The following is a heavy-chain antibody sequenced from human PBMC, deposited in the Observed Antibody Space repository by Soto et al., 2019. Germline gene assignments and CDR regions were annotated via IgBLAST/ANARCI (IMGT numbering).Heavy chain of an antibody. Sequence: SETLSLTCTVSGGSISSSSYYWGWIRQPPGKGLEWIGSIYYSGSTYYNPSLKSRVTISVDTSKNQFSLKLSSVTAADTAVYYCAAVPAAHYYYYYGMDVWGQGTTVTVSS. V-gene: IGHV4-39*01. J-gene: IGHJ6*02. CDR2: IYYSGST. CDR1: GGSISSSSYY. D-gene: IGHD2-2*01. CDR3: AAVPAAHYYYYYGMDV.